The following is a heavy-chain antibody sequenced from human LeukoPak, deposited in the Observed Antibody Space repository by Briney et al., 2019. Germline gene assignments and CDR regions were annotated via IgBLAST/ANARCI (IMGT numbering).Heavy chain of an antibody. CDR2: ISGSGGST. V-gene: IGHV3-23*01. D-gene: IGHD6-19*01. CDR1: GFTISSYA. Sequence: PGGSLRLSCAASGFTISSYAMSWVRQAPGKGLEWVSAISGSGGSTYYADSVKGRFTISRDNSKNTLYLQMNSLRAEDTAVYYCAKDPSGQWLVLGYFQHWGQGTLVTVSS. J-gene: IGHJ1*01. CDR3: AKDPSGQWLVLGYFQH.